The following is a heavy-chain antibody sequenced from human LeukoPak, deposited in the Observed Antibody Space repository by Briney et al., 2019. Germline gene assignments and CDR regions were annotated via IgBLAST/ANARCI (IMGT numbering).Heavy chain of an antibody. V-gene: IGHV5-51*01. CDR2: IYPGDSDT. CDR3: ARLDGRYCSGGSCYPSR. CDR1: GYSFTSYW. Sequence: PGESLQISCKGSGYSFTSYWIGWVRQMPGKGLEWMGIIYPGDSDTRYSPSFQGQVTISADKSISTAYLQWSSLKASDTAMYYCARLDGRYCSGGSCYPSRWGQGTLVTVSS. D-gene: IGHD2-15*01. J-gene: IGHJ4*02.